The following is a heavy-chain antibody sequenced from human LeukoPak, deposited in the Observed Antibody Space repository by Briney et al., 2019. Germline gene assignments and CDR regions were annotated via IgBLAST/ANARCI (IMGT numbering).Heavy chain of an antibody. CDR1: GFTVSSNY. D-gene: IGHD3-3*01. V-gene: IGHV3-53*01. Sequence: GGSLRLSCAASGFTVSSNYMSWVRQAPGKGLEWVSVIYSGGSTYYADSVKGRFTISGDNSKNTLYLQMNSLRAEDTAVYYCAKDKGVLRFLEWLKAPDYWGQGTLVTVSS. CDR2: IYSGGST. CDR3: AKDKGVLRFLEWLKAPDY. J-gene: IGHJ4*02.